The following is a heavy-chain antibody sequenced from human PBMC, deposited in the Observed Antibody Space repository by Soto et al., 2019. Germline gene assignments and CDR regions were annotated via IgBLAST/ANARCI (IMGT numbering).Heavy chain of an antibody. J-gene: IGHJ6*02. Sequence: EVQLVESGGGLVKPGGSLRLSCAASGFTFSDAWMSWVRQAPGKGLEWVGRIKSNTDGGTTDYAAPVKGRFTFSRDDSKNTLDLQMNSLKTEDTAVYYCTTEQGYCSGGTCFYHYYGMDVWGQGTTVTVSS. D-gene: IGHD2-15*01. CDR1: GFTFSDAW. CDR3: TTEQGYCSGGTCFYHYYGMDV. CDR2: IKSNTDGGTT. V-gene: IGHV3-15*01.